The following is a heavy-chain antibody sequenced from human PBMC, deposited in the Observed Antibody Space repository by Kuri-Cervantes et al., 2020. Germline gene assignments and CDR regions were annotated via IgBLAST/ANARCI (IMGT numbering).Heavy chain of an antibody. CDR1: GYSISSGYY. CDR3: ARGSWGSYRYTLDY. Sequence: GSLRLSCAVSGYSISSGYYWSWIRQPPGKGLEWIGEINHSGSTNYNPSLKSRVTISIDTSKNQFFLRLSSVTAADTAVYYCARGSWGSYRYTLDYWGQGTLVTVSS. J-gene: IGHJ4*02. D-gene: IGHD3-16*02. CDR2: INHSGST. V-gene: IGHV4-34*01.